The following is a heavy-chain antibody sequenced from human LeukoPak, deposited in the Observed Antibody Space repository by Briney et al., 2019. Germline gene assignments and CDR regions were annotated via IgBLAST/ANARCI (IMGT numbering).Heavy chain of an antibody. J-gene: IGHJ5*02. CDR2: MNPNSGNT. CDR1: GYTFTSYG. D-gene: IGHD3-9*01. CDR3: AIRYYDILTGYFWFDP. V-gene: IGHV1-8*02. Sequence: GASVKVSCKASGYTFTSYGISWVRQAPGQGLEWMGWMNPNSGNTGYAQKFQGRVTMTRNTSISTAYMELSSLRSEDTAVYYCAIRYYDILTGYFWFDPWGQGTLVSVSS.